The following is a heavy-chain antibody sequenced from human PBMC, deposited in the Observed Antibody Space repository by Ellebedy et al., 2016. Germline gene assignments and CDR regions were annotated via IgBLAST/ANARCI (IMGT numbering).Heavy chain of an antibody. J-gene: IGHJ4*02. Sequence: GESLKISXAASGFTFSSYGMHWVRQAPGKGLEWVAVISNDGSNKDYADSVKGRLTISRDNSKNTLYLQMNSLRADDTAVYYCARGASAGIHEYYFDYWGQGTLVTVSS. CDR2: ISNDGSNK. CDR1: GFTFSSYG. D-gene: IGHD2-15*01. V-gene: IGHV3-30*03. CDR3: ARGASAGIHEYYFDY.